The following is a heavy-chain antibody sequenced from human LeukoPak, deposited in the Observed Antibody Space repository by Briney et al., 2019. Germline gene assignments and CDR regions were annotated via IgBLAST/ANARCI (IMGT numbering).Heavy chain of an antibody. CDR3: ASRRNNAFDI. V-gene: IGHV3-48*04. CDR2: ISSSSSTI. CDR1: GFTFSSYS. D-gene: IGHD1-14*01. J-gene: IGHJ3*02. Sequence: GGSLRLSCAASGFTFSSYSMNWVRQAPGKGLEWVSYISSSSSTIYYADSVKGRFTILRDNAKNSLYLQMNSLGAEGTAVYYCASRRNNAFDIWGQGTMVTVSS.